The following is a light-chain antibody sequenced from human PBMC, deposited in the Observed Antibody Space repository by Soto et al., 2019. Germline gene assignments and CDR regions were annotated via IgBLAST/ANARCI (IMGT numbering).Light chain of an antibody. CDR1: RSIGYW. CDR2: DAS. Sequence: DIQMTQSPSTLSASVGDRVTITCRASRSIGYWLAWFQQKPGKAPQLLIYDASNLESGVPPRFSGRKTGTEFTLTISSLQPDDFATYYCPEDSSYFVPFGQGAKVDIK. V-gene: IGKV1-5*01. J-gene: IGKJ1*01. CDR3: PEDSSYFVP.